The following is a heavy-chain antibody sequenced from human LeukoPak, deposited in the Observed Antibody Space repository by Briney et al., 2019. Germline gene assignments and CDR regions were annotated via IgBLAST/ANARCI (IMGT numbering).Heavy chain of an antibody. CDR3: AREARCGGDCYFFDY. CDR1: GGSISSGDYY. CDR2: IYYSGST. Sequence: SETLSLTCTVSGGSISSGDYYWSWIRQPPGKGLEWIGYIYYSGSTYYNPSLKSRVTISVDTSKNQFSLKLSSVTAADTAVYYCAREARCGGDCYFFDYWGQGTLVTVSS. D-gene: IGHD2-21*02. V-gene: IGHV4-30-4*01. J-gene: IGHJ4*02.